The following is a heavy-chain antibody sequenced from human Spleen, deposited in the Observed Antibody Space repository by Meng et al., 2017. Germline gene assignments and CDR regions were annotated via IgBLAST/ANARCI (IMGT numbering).Heavy chain of an antibody. CDR1: GFTFSNAW. CDR2: IKRDGSEK. V-gene: IGHV3-7*03. CDR3: AKYSYGLGDYFDY. Sequence: GESLKISCAASGFTFSNAWMAWVRQAPGKGLEWLANIKRDGSEKYYLDSVKGRFTISRHNSKNTLYLQVNSLRAEDTALYYCAKYSYGLGDYFDYWGQGALVTVSS. J-gene: IGHJ4*02. D-gene: IGHD3-10*01.